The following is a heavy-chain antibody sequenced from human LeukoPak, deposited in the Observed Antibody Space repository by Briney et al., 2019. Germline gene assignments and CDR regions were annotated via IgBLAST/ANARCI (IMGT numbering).Heavy chain of an antibody. V-gene: IGHV3-9*01. CDR2: ISWNSGSI. Sequence: GGSLRLSCAASGLTFDDYAMHWVRQAPGKGLEWVSGISWNSGSIGYADSVKGRFTISRDNAKNSLYLQMNSLRAEDTALYYCAKDYYDSSGYLDYWGQGTLVTVSS. J-gene: IGHJ4*02. CDR3: AKDYYDSSGYLDY. CDR1: GLTFDDYA. D-gene: IGHD3-22*01.